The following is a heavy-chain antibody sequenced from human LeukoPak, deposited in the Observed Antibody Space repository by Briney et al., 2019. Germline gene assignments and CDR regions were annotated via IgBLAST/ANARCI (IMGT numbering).Heavy chain of an antibody. J-gene: IGHJ1*01. V-gene: IGHV4-4*07. Sequence: SETLSLTCTVSGGSFSSYYWSWIRQPPGKGLEWIGRIYTSGSTNYNPSLKSRVTISVDTSKNQFSLKLSSVTAADTAVYYCASVYSSSWLEYFQHWGQGTLVTVSS. D-gene: IGHD6-13*01. CDR3: ASVYSSSWLEYFQH. CDR2: IYTSGST. CDR1: GGSFSSYY.